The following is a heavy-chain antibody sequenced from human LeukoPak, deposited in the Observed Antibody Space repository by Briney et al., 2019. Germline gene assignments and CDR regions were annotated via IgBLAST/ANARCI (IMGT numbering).Heavy chain of an antibody. J-gene: IGHJ4*02. CDR2: IYHSGST. CDR1: GGSISSYY. V-gene: IGHV4-59*12. CDR3: ARSDSGYDLGSLDY. D-gene: IGHD5-12*01. Sequence: SETLSLTCTVSGGSISSYYWSWIRQPAGKGLEWIGEIYHSGSTNYNPSLKSRVTISVDKSKNQFSLKLSSVTAADTAVYYCARSDSGYDLGSLDYWGQGTLVTVSS.